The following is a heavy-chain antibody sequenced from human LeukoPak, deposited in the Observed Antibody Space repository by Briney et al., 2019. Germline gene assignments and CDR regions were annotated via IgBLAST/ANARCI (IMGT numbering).Heavy chain of an antibody. D-gene: IGHD7-27*01. CDR3: AREEGNWGDAFDI. Sequence: ASVKVSCKASGYTFTGYYMHWVRQAPGQGLEWMGWISGSNGNTNYAQKLQGRVTMTTDTSTSTAYMELRSLRSDDTAVYYCAREEGNWGDAFDIWGQGTMVTASS. J-gene: IGHJ3*02. CDR1: GYTFTGYY. V-gene: IGHV1-18*04. CDR2: ISGSNGNT.